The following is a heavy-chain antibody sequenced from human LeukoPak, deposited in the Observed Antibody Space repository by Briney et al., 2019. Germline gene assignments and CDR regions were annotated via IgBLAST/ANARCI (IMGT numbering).Heavy chain of an antibody. D-gene: IGHD2/OR15-2a*01. CDR2: IIPIFGTA. CDR3: AQDRAIPPWGTTFDY. V-gene: IGHV1-69*05. CDR1: GGTFSSYA. Sequence: SVKVPCKASGGTFSSYAISWVRQAPGQGLEWMGRIIPIFGTANYAQKFQGRVTITTDESTGTAYMELSSLRSEDTAVYYCAQDRAIPPWGTTFDYWGQGTLVTVSS. J-gene: IGHJ4*02.